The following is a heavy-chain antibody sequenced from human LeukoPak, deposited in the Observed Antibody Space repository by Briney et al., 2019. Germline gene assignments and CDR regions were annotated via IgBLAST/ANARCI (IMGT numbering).Heavy chain of an antibody. V-gene: IGHV3-7*01. J-gene: IGHJ4*02. D-gene: IGHD5-12*01. CDR1: GFSLSGYW. CDR3: ARGGYSFDY. CDR2: LHADGSGK. Sequence: PGGSLRLSCVGSGFSLSGYWMSWVRQAPGKGLEWVARLHADGSGKYYVGSVKGRFTISGDNAKNSLYLQMNSLRVDDTAVYYCARGGYSFDYLGQGTLVTVSS.